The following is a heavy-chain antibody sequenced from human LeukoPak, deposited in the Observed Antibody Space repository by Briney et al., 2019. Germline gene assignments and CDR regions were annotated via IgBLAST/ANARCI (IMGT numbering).Heavy chain of an antibody. J-gene: IGHJ4*02. Sequence: SETLSLTCTVSGGSISSSSYYWGWIRQPPGKGLEWIGSIYYSGSTYYNPSLKSRVTISVDRSKNQFSLKVSSVTAADTAVYYCARANFLTYYYGSGSSPLYYFDYWGQGTLVTVSS. D-gene: IGHD3-10*01. CDR3: ARANFLTYYYGSGSSPLYYFDY. V-gene: IGHV4-39*07. CDR2: IYYSGST. CDR1: GGSISSSSYY.